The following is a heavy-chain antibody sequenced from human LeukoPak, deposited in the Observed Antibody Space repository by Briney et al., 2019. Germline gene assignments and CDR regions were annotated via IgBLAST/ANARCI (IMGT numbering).Heavy chain of an antibody. D-gene: IGHD3-22*01. CDR1: GYSISSGYY. V-gene: IGHV4-38-2*02. J-gene: IGHJ4*02. CDR3: ARDPGYYYDSSGSN. CDR2: IHHSGST. Sequence: SETLSLTCTVSGYSISSGYYWGWIRQPPGKGLEWIASIHHSGSTYYNPSLKSRVTISVDTSKNQFSLKLNSVTAADTAVYYCARDPGYYYDSSGSNWGQGTLVTVSS.